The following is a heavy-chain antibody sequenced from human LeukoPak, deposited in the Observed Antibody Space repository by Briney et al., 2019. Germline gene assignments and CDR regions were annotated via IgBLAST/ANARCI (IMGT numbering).Heavy chain of an antibody. CDR2: ISSSSSYI. Sequence: PGGSLRLSCAASGFTFSSYSMNWVRQAPGKGLEWVSSISSSSSYIYYADSVKGRFTISRDNAKNSLYLQMNSLRAGDTAVYYCARVRTDFDWLLCADYWGQGTLVTVSS. J-gene: IGHJ4*02. CDR1: GFTFSSYS. D-gene: IGHD3-9*01. V-gene: IGHV3-21*01. CDR3: ARVRTDFDWLLCADY.